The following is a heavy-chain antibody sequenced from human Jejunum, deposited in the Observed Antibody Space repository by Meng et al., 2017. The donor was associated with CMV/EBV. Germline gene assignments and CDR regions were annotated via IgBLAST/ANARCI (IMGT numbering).Heavy chain of an antibody. Sequence: APSVFSFTGYWMYWVRRAPRKGLVRVSHKNCDGSTTSHTDFLKDRFSISRDNVKCTVFLQKNSLTADDAAVYYCGGGLNTYGPWSWGQGTLVTVSS. CDR1: VFSFTGYW. CDR2: KNCDGSTT. V-gene: IGHV3-74*01. J-gene: IGHJ5*02. CDR3: GGGLNTYGPWS. D-gene: IGHD5-18*01.